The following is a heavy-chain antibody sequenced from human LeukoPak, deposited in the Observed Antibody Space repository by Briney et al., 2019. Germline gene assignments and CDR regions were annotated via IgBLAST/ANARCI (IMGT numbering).Heavy chain of an antibody. V-gene: IGHV3-7*03. CDR2: INHNGNVN. Sequence: PGGSLRLSCAASGFTFSSYWMNWARQAPGKGLEWVASINHNGNVNYYVDSVKGRFTISRDNAKNSLYLQMSNLRAEDTAVYYCARHIPFDCWGQGTLVTVSS. CDR3: ARHIPFDC. J-gene: IGHJ4*02. D-gene: IGHD2-21*01. CDR1: GFTFSSYW.